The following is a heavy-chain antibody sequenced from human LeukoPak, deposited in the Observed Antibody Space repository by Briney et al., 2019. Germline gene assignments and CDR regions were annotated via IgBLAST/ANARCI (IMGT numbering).Heavy chain of an antibody. CDR2: ISSNGGST. J-gene: IGHJ4*02. CDR3: VKDRWIQLWGNFDY. V-gene: IGHV3-64D*06. Sequence: PGGSLRLSCSASGFTFSTYAMHWVRQAPGKGLEYVSAISSNGGSTYYADSVKGRFIISRDNSKNILYLQMSSLRAEDTAVYYCVKDRWIQLWGNFDYWGQGTLVTVSS. D-gene: IGHD5-18*01. CDR1: GFTFSTYA.